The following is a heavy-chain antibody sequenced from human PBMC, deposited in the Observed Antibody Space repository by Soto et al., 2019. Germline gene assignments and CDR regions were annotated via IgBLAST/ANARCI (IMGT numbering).Heavy chain of an antibody. D-gene: IGHD2-21*02. CDR3: GPSTRRQVTNGMEV. CDR2: IGGSGDRT. Sequence: DVLLLESGGGLVQPGGSLRLSCTASGFTYSNYALGWVRQVPGKGLEWVSAIGGSGDRTYYADSVKGRFTISRDNSKNPQYLQMDSLRAEDTVAYYCGPSTRRQVTNGMEVWGQGTTVTVSS. V-gene: IGHV3-23*01. CDR1: GFTYSNYA. J-gene: IGHJ6*02.